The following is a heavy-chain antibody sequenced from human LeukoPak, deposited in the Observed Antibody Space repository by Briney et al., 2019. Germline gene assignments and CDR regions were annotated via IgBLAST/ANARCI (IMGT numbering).Heavy chain of an antibody. V-gene: IGHV3-21*01. D-gene: IGHD2-2*01. J-gene: IGHJ4*02. CDR2: INSRSNYI. CDR3: ARVPAATSLVY. Sequence: GGSLRLSCAASGFSFSTYSMDWVRQAPNKGLEWVSSINSRSNYIYYADSVKGRFTISRDNAKNSLYLQMNSLRVEDTAVYYCARVPAATSLVYWGQGTLVTVSS. CDR1: GFSFSTYS.